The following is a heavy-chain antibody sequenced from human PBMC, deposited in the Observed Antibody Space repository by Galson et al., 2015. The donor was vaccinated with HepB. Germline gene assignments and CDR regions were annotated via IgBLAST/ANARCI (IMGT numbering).Heavy chain of an antibody. D-gene: IGHD6-19*01. CDR2: ISSSGSTI. Sequence: SLRLSCAASGFTFSDYYMSWIRQAPGKGLEWVSYISSSGSTIYYADSVKGRFTISRDNAKNSLYLQMNSLRAEDTAVYYCASWAVYIAVAGRGYFDYWGQGTLVTVSS. CDR3: ASWAVYIAVAGRGYFDY. CDR1: GFTFSDYY. V-gene: IGHV3-11*01. J-gene: IGHJ4*02.